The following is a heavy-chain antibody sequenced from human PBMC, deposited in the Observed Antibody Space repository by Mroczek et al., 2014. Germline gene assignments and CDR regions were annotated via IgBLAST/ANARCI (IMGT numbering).Heavy chain of an antibody. CDR3: ARGSYSRRRSYQLHPFDAFDI. J-gene: IGHJ3*02. D-gene: IGHD1-26*01. CDR2: INHSGST. CDR1: GGSFSGYY. V-gene: IGHV4-34*01. Sequence: QVQLQESGAGLLKPSETLSLTCAVYGGSFSGYYWSWIRQPPGKGLEWIGEINHSGSTNYNPSLKSRVTISVDTSKNQFSLKLSSVTAADTAVYYCARGSYSRRRSYQLHPFDAFDIWGQGTMVTVSS.